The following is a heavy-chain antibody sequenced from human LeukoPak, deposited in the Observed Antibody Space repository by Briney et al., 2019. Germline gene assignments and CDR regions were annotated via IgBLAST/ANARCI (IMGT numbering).Heavy chain of an antibody. Sequence: GESLKISCKGSGYSFTSYWIGWVRQMPGKGLEWMGIIYPGDSDTTYSPSFKGQVTISADKSISTAYLKWSSLKASDTAMYYCARRSVVTSFDYWGQGTLVTVSS. CDR3: ARRSVVTSFDY. J-gene: IGHJ4*02. D-gene: IGHD2-21*02. V-gene: IGHV5-51*01. CDR2: IYPGDSDT. CDR1: GYSFTSYW.